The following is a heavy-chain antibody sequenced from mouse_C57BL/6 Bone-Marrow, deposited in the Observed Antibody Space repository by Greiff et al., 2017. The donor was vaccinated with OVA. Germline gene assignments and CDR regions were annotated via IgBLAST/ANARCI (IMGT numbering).Heavy chain of an antibody. CDR3: ADNYDYDDWYFDV. CDR1: GYTFTDYY. J-gene: IGHJ1*03. CDR2: INPYNGGT. Sequence: EVQLQQSGPVLVKPGASVKMSCKASGYTFTDYYMNWVKQSHGKSLEWIGVINPYNGGTSYNQKFKGKATLTVDKSSSTAYMELNSLTSEDSAVYYSADNYDYDDWYFDVWGTGTTVTVSS. V-gene: IGHV1-19*01. D-gene: IGHD2-4*01.